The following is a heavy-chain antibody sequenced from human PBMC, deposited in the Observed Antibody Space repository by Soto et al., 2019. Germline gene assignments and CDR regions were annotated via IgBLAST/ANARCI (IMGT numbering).Heavy chain of an antibody. V-gene: IGHV3-30*02. CDR1: GLIFSNNG. J-gene: IGHJ4*02. Sequence: HGGSLRLSCVGSGLIFSNNGMHWVRQTPGKGLEWVAFMSYDGSDTFYADSVKGRFTISRDNSKNTLFLHMSNLRAEDTAMYYCTIVRVADSALDHWGQGTLVTVSS. CDR2: MSYDGSDT. CDR3: TIVRVADSALDH. D-gene: IGHD3-10*02.